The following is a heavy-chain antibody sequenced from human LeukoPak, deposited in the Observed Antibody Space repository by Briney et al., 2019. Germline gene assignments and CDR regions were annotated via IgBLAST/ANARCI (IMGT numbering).Heavy chain of an antibody. Sequence: PGGSLRLSCAASGFTFNDHAMSWVRQAPGRGLEWVSAISGSGGNTYYADSVEGRFTISRDNSKNTLYLQMDRLRVEDSAVYYCARYERLGELSPIWGLDYWGQGTLVTVSS. D-gene: IGHD3-16*02. V-gene: IGHV3-23*01. CDR2: ISGSGGNT. CDR3: ARYERLGELSPIWGLDY. J-gene: IGHJ4*02. CDR1: GFTFNDHA.